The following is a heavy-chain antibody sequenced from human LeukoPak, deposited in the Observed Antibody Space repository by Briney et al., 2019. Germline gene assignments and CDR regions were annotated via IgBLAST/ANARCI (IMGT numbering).Heavy chain of an antibody. CDR1: GFTFSSYG. Sequence: GGSLRLSRAASGFTFSSYGMHWVRQAPGKGLEWVAVISYDGSNKYYADSVKGRFTISRDNSKNTLYLQMNSLRAEDTAVYYCAKDLGLVLRYFDWMFDYWGQGTLVTVSS. CDR3: AKDLGLVLRYFDWMFDY. D-gene: IGHD3-9*01. J-gene: IGHJ4*02. V-gene: IGHV3-30*18. CDR2: ISYDGSNK.